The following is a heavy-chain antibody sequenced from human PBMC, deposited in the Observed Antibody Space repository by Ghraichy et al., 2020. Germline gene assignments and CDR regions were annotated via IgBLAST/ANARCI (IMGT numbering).Heavy chain of an antibody. V-gene: IGHV4-34*01. CDR3: ARGGSTWYIDL. Sequence: SETLSLTCGVSGGSFNNYNWSWIRQPPGKGLEWIGGINHSGDTNYNPSLKSRLTILLDKPKKQFSLKLTSVTAADTAIYYCARGGSTWYIDLWGQGTLVIVS. J-gene: IGHJ4*02. D-gene: IGHD6-13*01. CDR1: GGSFNNYN. CDR2: INHSGDT.